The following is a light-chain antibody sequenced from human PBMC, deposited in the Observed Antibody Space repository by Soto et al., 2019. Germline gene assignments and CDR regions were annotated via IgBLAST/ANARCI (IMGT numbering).Light chain of an antibody. CDR1: QSISSY. CDR3: QQSYSTPLT. CDR2: AAS. V-gene: IGKV1-39*01. J-gene: IGKJ3*01. Sequence: DIQMTQSPSSLSASVGDRVTITCRASQSISSYLNWYQQKPGKAPKLLIYAASSLQSGVPSRFSGSGSGTEFTLTISSLQPEDFATDYCQQSYSTPLTFGPGTKVYIK.